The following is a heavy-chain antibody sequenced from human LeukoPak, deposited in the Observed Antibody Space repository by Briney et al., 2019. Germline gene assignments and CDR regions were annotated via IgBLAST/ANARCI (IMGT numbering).Heavy chain of an antibody. CDR3: ARDGSSGGPYY. J-gene: IGHJ4*02. V-gene: IGHV3-21*01. D-gene: IGHD6-19*01. Sequence: GGSLRLSCAASGFTVSSKYINWVRQAPGKGLEWVSSISSSSSYIYYADSVKGRFTISRDNAKNSLYLQMNSLRAEDTAVYYCARDGSSGGPYYWGQGTLVTVSS. CDR1: GFTVSSKY. CDR2: ISSSSSYI.